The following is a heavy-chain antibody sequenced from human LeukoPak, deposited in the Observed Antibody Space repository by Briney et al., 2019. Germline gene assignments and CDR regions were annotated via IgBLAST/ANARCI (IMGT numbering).Heavy chain of an antibody. D-gene: IGHD6-6*01. Sequence: GASVKVSCKASGYTFTSYDINWVRQATGQGLEWMGWMNPNSGNTGYAQKFQGRVTMTRNTSISTAYMELSSLRSEDTAVYYCASSPRQLVDWFDPWGQGTLVTVSS. V-gene: IGHV1-8*01. J-gene: IGHJ5*02. CDR3: ASSPRQLVDWFDP. CDR1: GYTFTSYD. CDR2: MNPNSGNT.